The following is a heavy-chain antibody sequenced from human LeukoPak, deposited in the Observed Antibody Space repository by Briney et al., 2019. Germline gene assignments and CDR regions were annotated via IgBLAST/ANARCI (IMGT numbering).Heavy chain of an antibody. CDR2: IYYRGST. D-gene: IGHD3-22*01. CDR3: ARSSEGRYYYDSSGYSYYYYYMDV. J-gene: IGHJ6*03. Sequence: SETLSLTCTVSGGSISSYYWSWIRQPPGKGLEWIGYIYYRGSTSYNPSLKSQVTISVDTSKNQFSLTLSSVTAADTAVYYCARSSEGRYYYDSSGYSYYYYYMDVWGKGTTVTISS. V-gene: IGHV4-59*01. CDR1: GGSISSYY.